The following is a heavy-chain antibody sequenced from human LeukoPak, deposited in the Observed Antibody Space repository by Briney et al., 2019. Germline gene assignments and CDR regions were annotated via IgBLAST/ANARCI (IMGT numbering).Heavy chain of an antibody. Sequence: SVKVSCKASGYTFTSYGISWVRQAPGQGLEWMGGIIPIFGTANYAQKFQGRVTITADESTSTAYMELSSLRSEDTAVYYCARVRDCSSTSCPLGYWGQGTLVTVSS. V-gene: IGHV1-69*13. CDR1: GYTFTSYG. CDR2: IIPIFGTA. CDR3: ARVRDCSSTSCPLGY. D-gene: IGHD2-2*01. J-gene: IGHJ4*02.